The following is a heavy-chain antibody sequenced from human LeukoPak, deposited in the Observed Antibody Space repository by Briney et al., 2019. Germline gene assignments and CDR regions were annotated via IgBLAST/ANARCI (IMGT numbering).Heavy chain of an antibody. Sequence: SETPSLTRTVSCGSTSGNSWSWIREPPGKGPESLEYIYYSGSTNYNPSLKSRVTISVDTSKNQFPLKLSSVTAGDTAVYYCARHARGPGLAWRYYGSGSAELDYWGQGTLVTVSS. CDR2: IYYSGST. CDR1: CGSTSGNS. J-gene: IGHJ4*02. CDR3: ARHARGPGLAWRYYGSGSAELDY. D-gene: IGHD3-10*01. V-gene: IGHV4-59*08.